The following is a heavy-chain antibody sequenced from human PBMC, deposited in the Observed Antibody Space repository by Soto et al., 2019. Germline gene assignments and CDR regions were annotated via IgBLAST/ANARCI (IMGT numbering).Heavy chain of an antibody. CDR1: GYTFGGHF. CDR2: INPNSGFT. Sequence: QVQLMQSGAEVKKPGASVKVSCKASGYTFGGHFLHWVRQAPGQGLEWMGWINPNSGFTYYAQKFQGRVTMTSDTSINPAYMEVSRLTSDDTAVYFCAREVFWNDYFSYAGFDTWGQGTLVTVSS. V-gene: IGHV1-2*02. J-gene: IGHJ4*02. D-gene: IGHD3-3*01. CDR3: AREVFWNDYFSYAGFDT.